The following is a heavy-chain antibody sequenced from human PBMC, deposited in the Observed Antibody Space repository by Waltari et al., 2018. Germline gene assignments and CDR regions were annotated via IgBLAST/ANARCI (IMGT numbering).Heavy chain of an antibody. V-gene: IGHV3-9*01. D-gene: IGHD3-22*01. CDR2: MSWNSGSI. CDR1: GFTFDDYA. CDR3: AKDNRAVVTLFDY. J-gene: IGHJ4*02. Sequence: EVQLVESGGGLVQPGRSLRLSCAASGFTFDDYAMHWFRQAPGKGRWWFSGMSWNSGSICYADSVKGRFTISRYNAKNSLYLQMNSLRAEDTALYYCAKDNRAVVTLFDYWGQGTLVTVSS.